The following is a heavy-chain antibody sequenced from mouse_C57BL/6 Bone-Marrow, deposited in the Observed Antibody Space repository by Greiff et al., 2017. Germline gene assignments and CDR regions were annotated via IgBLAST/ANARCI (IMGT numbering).Heavy chain of an antibody. D-gene: IGHD1-1*01. CDR3: ASLYYYGSTLFDY. V-gene: IGHV1-69*01. J-gene: IGHJ2*01. CDR1: GYTFTSYW. Sequence: QVQLQQPGAELVMPGASVKLSCKASGYTFTSYWMHWVKQRPGQGLEWIGEIDPSDSYTNYNQKFKGKSTLTVDKSSSTAYMQLSSRTSADSAVYYCASLYYYGSTLFDYWGQGTTLTVSS. CDR2: IDPSDSYT.